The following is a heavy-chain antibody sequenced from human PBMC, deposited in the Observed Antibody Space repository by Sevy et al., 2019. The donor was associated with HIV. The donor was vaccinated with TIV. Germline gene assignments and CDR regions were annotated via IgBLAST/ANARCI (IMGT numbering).Heavy chain of an antibody. D-gene: IGHD5-12*01. Sequence: SETLSLTCTVSGGSISSYYRSWIRQPPGKGLEWIGYIYYSGSTNYNPSLKSRVTISVDTSKNQFSLKLSSVTAADTAVYYCARGNSGYDFWGQGTLVTVSS. CDR1: GGSISSYY. J-gene: IGHJ4*02. V-gene: IGHV4-59*01. CDR3: ARGNSGYDF. CDR2: IYYSGST.